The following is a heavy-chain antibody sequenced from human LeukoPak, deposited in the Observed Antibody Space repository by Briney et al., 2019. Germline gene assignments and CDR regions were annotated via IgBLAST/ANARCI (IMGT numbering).Heavy chain of an antibody. Sequence: GGSLRLSCAASGFTFSSYEMNWVRQAPGKGLEWVANVKRDESEKHYVDSVKGRFTISRDNAKSSLYLRMDSLRVEDTAVYYCARDRDYHDDRTDYYYDAFDIWGQGTTVTVSS. CDR2: VKRDESEK. CDR3: ARDRDYHDDRTDYYYDAFDI. D-gene: IGHD3-22*01. CDR1: GFTFSSYE. V-gene: IGHV3-7*01. J-gene: IGHJ3*02.